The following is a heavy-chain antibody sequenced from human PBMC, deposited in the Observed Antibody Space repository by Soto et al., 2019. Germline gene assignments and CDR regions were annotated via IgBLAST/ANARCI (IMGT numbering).Heavy chain of an antibody. V-gene: IGHV1-69*01. CDR3: ARGGLSTVTYQMDYYYYGMDV. CDR1: GGTFSSYA. J-gene: IGHJ6*04. CDR2: IIPIFGTA. Sequence: QVQLVQSGAEVKKPGSSVKVSCKASGGTFSSYAISWVRQAPGQGLEWMGGIIPIFGTANDAQKFQGRVTLAENDSTSTGYMDLIRLRSEDTAVDYCARGGLSTVTYQMDYYYYGMDVGGKGTTVTVSS. D-gene: IGHD4-17*01.